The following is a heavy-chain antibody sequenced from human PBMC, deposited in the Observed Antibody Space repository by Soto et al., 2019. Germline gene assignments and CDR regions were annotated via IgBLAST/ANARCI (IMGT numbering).Heavy chain of an antibody. V-gene: IGHV1-46*01. D-gene: IGHD6-19*01. CDR1: AEMMASSF. CDR3: ARGVASTGFDL. Sequence: VPVQVSCEECAEMMASSFRHWVQQDPGHGREWMGIIRLSGGNANYAQKVQGRVAMSRDTSTNTVFMELSSLRSEDTAVYYCARGVASTGFDLWGQGTLVTVSS. CDR2: IRLSGGNA. J-gene: IGHJ4*02.